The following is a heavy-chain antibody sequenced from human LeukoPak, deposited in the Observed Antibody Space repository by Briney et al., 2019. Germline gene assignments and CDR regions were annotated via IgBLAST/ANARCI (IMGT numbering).Heavy chain of an antibody. CDR2: VYDSGST. CDR3: ARDRELGY. Sequence: SETLSLTCTVSGGSISSSSYYWGWIRQPPGKGLEWIGYVYDSGSTNYNPSLKSRVTISVDTSRNQFSLHLTSVTAADTAVYYCARDRELGYWGQGTLVTVSS. D-gene: IGHD1-26*01. J-gene: IGHJ4*02. CDR1: GGSISSSSYY. V-gene: IGHV4-61*01.